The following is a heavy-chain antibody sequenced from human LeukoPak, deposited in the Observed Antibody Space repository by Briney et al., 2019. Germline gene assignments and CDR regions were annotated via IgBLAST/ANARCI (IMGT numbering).Heavy chain of an antibody. J-gene: IGHJ3*02. V-gene: IGHV3-48*03. CDR3: ARDCGGGSCYGPYDDFDI. CDR1: GFTFSSYE. D-gene: IGHD2-15*01. Sequence: GGSLRLSCAASGFTFSSYEMNWVRQAPGKGLEWVSYISSSGSTIYYADSVKGRFTISRDNAKNSLYLQMNSLRAEDTAVYYCARDCGGGSCYGPYDDFDIWGQGTMVTVSS. CDR2: ISSSGSTI.